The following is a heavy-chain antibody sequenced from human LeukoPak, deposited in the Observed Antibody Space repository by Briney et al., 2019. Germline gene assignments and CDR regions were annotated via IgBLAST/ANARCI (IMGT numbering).Heavy chain of an antibody. CDR3: ARSGGGYCSGGSCYAPFDY. Sequence: SVKVSCKASGGTFSSYAISWVRQAPGQGLEWMGGIITIFGTANYAQKFQGRVTITADESTSTAYMELSSLRSEDTAVYYCARSGGGYCSGGSCYAPFDYWGQGTLVTVSS. D-gene: IGHD2-15*01. V-gene: IGHV1-69*01. CDR1: GGTFSSYA. J-gene: IGHJ4*02. CDR2: IITIFGTA.